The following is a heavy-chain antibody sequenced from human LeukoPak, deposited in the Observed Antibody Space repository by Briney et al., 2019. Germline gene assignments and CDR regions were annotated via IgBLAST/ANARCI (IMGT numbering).Heavy chain of an antibody. CDR3: ARVPIAVAPFDY. D-gene: IGHD6-19*01. CDR2: ISSSGSTI. J-gene: IGHJ4*02. V-gene: IGHV3-11*04. Sequence: PGGSLRLSCAASGFTVSDSYMSWVRQAPGKGLEWVSYISSSGSTIYYADSVKGRFTISRDNAKNSLYLQMNSLRAEDTAVYYCARVPIAVAPFDYWGQGTLVTVSS. CDR1: GFTVSDSY.